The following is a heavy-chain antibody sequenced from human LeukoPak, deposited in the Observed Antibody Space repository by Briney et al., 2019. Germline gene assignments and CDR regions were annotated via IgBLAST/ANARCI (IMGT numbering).Heavy chain of an antibody. Sequence: SETLSLTCTVSGGSVSSGSYYWSWIRQPPGKGLEWIGYIYYSGSTNYNPSLKSRVTISVDTSKNQFSLKLSSATAADTAVYYCARVGSSSWHYYFDYWGQGTLVTVSS. J-gene: IGHJ4*02. CDR1: GGSVSSGSYY. CDR3: ARVGSSSWHYYFDY. V-gene: IGHV4-61*01. CDR2: IYYSGST. D-gene: IGHD6-13*01.